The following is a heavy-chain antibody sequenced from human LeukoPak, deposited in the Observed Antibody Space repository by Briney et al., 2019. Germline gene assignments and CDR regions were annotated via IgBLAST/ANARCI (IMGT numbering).Heavy chain of an antibody. CDR3: AKGRAGIDY. J-gene: IGHJ4*02. Sequence: GGSLGLSCAASGFTFSSHAMSGVGQAPGKGLEWVSGISGSGGSTYYADSVKGRFTISRDNSKNTLYVQMNSLRAEDTAVYYCAKGRAGIDYWGQGTLVIVSS. CDR2: ISGSGGST. D-gene: IGHD6-19*01. CDR1: GFTFSSHA. V-gene: IGHV3-23*01.